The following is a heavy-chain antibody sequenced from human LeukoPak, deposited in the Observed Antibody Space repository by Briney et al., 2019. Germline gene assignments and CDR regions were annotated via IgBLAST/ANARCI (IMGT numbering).Heavy chain of an antibody. CDR1: GFTFSSYW. V-gene: IGHV3-74*01. CDR2: IYSDANST. CDR3: ARGGDGYNYDFDY. D-gene: IGHD5-24*01. J-gene: IGHJ4*02. Sequence: PGGSLRLSCAASGFTFSSYWMHWVRQAPGKGLVWVSHIYSDANSTNYADSVKGRFTIFRDNAKNTLYLQMNSLKAEDTAVYYCARGGDGYNYDFDYWGQGTLVTVSS.